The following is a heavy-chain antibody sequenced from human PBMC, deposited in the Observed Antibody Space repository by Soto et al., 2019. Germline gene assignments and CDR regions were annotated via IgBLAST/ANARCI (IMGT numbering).Heavy chain of an antibody. CDR3: ANHGGFAI. V-gene: IGHV3-23*01. CDR1: GFTFSTSG. CDR2: ISGSGDYT. Sequence: EVQLLESGGGLVQPGGSLRLSCAASGFTFSTSGMSWVRQAPGKGLEWVSSISGSGDYTNYADSVKGRFTISRDNSKNTLYLQINSLAPEDTAVYYCANHGGFAIWDQGTMVDVSS. D-gene: IGHD4-17*01. J-gene: IGHJ3*02.